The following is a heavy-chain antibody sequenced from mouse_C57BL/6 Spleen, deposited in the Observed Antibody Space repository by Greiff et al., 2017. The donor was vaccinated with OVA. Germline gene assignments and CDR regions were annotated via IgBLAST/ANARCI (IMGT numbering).Heavy chain of an antibody. CDR2: ISDGGSYT. V-gene: IGHV5-4*01. CDR1: GFTFSSYA. J-gene: IGHJ3*01. Sequence: DVHLVESGGGLVKPGGSLKLSCAASGFTFSSYAMSWVRQTPEKRLEWVATISDGGSYTYYPDNVKGRFTISRDNAKNNLYLQMSHLKSEDTAMYYCARDRNDGYYTYWGQGTLVTVSA. CDR3: ARDRNDGYYTY. D-gene: IGHD2-3*01.